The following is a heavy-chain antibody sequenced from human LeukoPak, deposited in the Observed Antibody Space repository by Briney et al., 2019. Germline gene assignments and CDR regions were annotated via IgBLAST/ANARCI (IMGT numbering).Heavy chain of an antibody. V-gene: IGHV3-21*01. J-gene: IGHJ4*02. CDR1: GFTFSSYS. CDR2: ISSSSSYI. D-gene: IGHD3-22*01. CDR3: ARDIGGSGEYYDSSGYYPFDY. Sequence: PGGSLRLSCAASGFTFSSYSMNWVRQAPGKGLEWVSSISSSSSYIYYADSVKGRFTISRDNAKNSLYLQMNSLRAEDTAVYYCARDIGGSGEYYDSSGYYPFDYWAREPWSPSPQ.